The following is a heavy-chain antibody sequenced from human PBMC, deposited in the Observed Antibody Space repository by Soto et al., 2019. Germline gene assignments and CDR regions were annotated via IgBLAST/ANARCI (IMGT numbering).Heavy chain of an antibody. V-gene: IGHV3-7*01. CDR2: IKQDGSEK. CDR3: ARDFYDSSGYYPDY. CDR1: GFTFSSYW. Sequence: GSLRLSCAASGFTFSSYWMSWVRQAPGKGLEWVANIKQDGSEKYYVDSVKGRFTISRDNAKNSLYLQMNSLRAEDTAVYYCARDFYDSSGYYPDYWGQGTLVTVSS. D-gene: IGHD3-22*01. J-gene: IGHJ4*02.